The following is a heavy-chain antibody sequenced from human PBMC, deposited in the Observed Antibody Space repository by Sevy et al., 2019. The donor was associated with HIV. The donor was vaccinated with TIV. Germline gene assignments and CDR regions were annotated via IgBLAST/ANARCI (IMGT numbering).Heavy chain of an antibody. D-gene: IGHD4-17*01. CDR2: LNGDGSSA. CDR3: XXXXXXXYGWFDP. J-gene: IGHJ5*02. V-gene: IGHV3-74*01. CDR1: GFTFSSHW. Sequence: GGSLRLSCAASGFTFSSHWMHWVRQAPGKGLVWVSRLNGDGSSASYADFVKGRFTISRDNGKNTVYLQISSLTADDXXXXXXXXXXXXXYGWFDPWGQGTLVTVSS.